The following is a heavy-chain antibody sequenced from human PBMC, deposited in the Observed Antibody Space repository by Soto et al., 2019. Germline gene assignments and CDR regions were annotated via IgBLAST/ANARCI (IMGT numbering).Heavy chain of an antibody. J-gene: IGHJ4*02. CDR1: GYVFTGYY. D-gene: IGHD3-22*01. CDR2: INCRSGGT. Sequence: GASVKVSCKTSGYVFTGYYLHWVRQAPGQGLEWMGWINCRSGGTTYTQKFQGRVTLTMDTSTSTAYMELSSLISDDTALHYCMRGASARDSSGYPYYFDPWGQGTLVTVSS. V-gene: IGHV1-2*02. CDR3: MRGASARDSSGYPYYFDP.